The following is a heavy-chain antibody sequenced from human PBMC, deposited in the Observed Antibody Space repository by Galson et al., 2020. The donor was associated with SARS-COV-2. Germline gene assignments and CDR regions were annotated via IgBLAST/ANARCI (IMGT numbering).Heavy chain of an antibody. CDR3: ARWDLTPKGYFDY. D-gene: IGHD1-26*01. J-gene: IGHJ4*02. Sequence: GGSLRLSCAASGFTFSTYNMHWVRQTPGKGLEWVSYITSSSSTIFYADSVKGRFTISRDNAKNSLYLQMNSLRAEDTAVYYCARWDLTPKGYFDYCGEGTLVTVSS. CDR2: ITSSSSTI. CDR1: GFTFSTYN. V-gene: IGHV3-48*01.